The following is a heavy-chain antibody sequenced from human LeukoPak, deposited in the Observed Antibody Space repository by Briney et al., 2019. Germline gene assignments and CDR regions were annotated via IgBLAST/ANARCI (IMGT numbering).Heavy chain of an antibody. V-gene: IGHV3-23*01. CDR3: AKDEYSSSFYFDY. CDR2: ISGSGGST. D-gene: IGHD6-13*01. CDR1: GFTFSSYA. Sequence: GGSLRLSCAASGFTFSSYAMSWVRQAPGKGLEWVSGISGSGGSTYYADSVKGRFTISRDNSKNTLYLQMNSLRAEDTAVYYCAKDEYSSSFYFDYWGQGTLVTVSS. J-gene: IGHJ4*02.